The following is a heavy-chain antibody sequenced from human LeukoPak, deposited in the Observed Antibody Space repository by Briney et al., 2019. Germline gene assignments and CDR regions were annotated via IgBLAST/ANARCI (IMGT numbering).Heavy chain of an antibody. Sequence: SETLSLTCTVSGYPISSGYYWGWIRQPPGKGLEWIGSIYHSGSTYYNPSLKSRVTISVDTSKNQFSLKLSSVTAADTAVYYCARDTHSSRPHKITAPMPGRTTVWFDPWGQGTLVTVSS. CDR1: GYPISSGYY. D-gene: IGHD6-19*01. CDR2: IYHSGST. V-gene: IGHV4-38-2*02. J-gene: IGHJ5*02. CDR3: ARDTHSSRPHKITAPMPGRTTVWFDP.